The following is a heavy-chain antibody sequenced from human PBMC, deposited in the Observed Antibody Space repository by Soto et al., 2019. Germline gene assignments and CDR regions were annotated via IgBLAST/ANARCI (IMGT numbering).Heavy chain of an antibody. CDR1: DGSITSNAYY. D-gene: IGHD1-26*01. V-gene: IGHV4-39*01. CDR2: IYYSGSA. CDR3: ARRPKRGSYSWCYDY. Sequence: SETLSLTCTVSDGSITSNAYYWGWIRQPPGKGLEWLGYIYYSGSASYNPSLKSRVTMSVDTSKNQFSLKLSSVTAADTAVYYCARRPKRGSYSWCYDYWGQGTLVTVSS. J-gene: IGHJ4*02.